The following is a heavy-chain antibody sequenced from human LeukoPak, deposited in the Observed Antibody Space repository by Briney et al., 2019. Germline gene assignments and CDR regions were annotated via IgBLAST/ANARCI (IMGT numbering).Heavy chain of an antibody. CDR2: IYYSGST. Sequence: SETLSLTCTVSGGSISSHYWSWIRQPPGKGLEWIGYIYYSGSTNYNPSLKSRVTISVDTSKNQFSLKLSSVTAADTAVYYCARAANWFDPWGQGTLVTVSP. CDR1: GGSISSHY. CDR3: ARAANWFDP. V-gene: IGHV4-59*11. J-gene: IGHJ5*02.